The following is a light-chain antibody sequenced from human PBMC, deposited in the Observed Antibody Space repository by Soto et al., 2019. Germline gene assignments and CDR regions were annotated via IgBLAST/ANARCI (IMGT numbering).Light chain of an antibody. CDR1: QSISSY. J-gene: IGKJ1*01. Sequence: DIQMTQSPSSLSASVGDRVTITCRASQSISSYLNWYQQKPGKAPKLLIYDASSLESGVPSRFSGSGSGTEFTLTISNLQPDDFATYYCQQYNTYWTFGPGTKVDI. CDR2: DAS. V-gene: IGKV1-5*01. CDR3: QQYNTYWT.